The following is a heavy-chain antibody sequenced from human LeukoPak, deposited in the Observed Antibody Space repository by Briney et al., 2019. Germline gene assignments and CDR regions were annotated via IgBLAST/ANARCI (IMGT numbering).Heavy chain of an antibody. V-gene: IGHV3-48*02. CDR1: AFTFSSYS. D-gene: IGHD3-22*01. J-gene: IGHJ4*02. CDR3: SGGYYDSSGEIDY. Sequence: GGSLRLSCAASAFTFSSYSMHWVRQAPGKGLEWVSYISSSSSTIYYADSVKGRFTISRDNAKNSLYLQMNSQRDEDTAVYYCSGGYYDSSGEIDYWGQGTLVTVSS. CDR2: ISSSSSTI.